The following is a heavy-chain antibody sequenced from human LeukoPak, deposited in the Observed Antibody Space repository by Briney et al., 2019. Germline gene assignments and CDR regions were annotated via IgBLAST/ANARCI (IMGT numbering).Heavy chain of an antibody. Sequence: ASVKVSCKASGYTFTGYYMHWVRQAPGQGLEWMGWINPNSGGTNYAQKFQGRVTMTRDTSISTAYMELSRLRSDDTAVYYCARLYSSSWYHWFDPRGQGTLVTVSS. CDR3: ARLYSSSWYHWFDP. CDR2: INPNSGGT. V-gene: IGHV1-2*02. J-gene: IGHJ5*02. CDR1: GYTFTGYY. D-gene: IGHD6-13*01.